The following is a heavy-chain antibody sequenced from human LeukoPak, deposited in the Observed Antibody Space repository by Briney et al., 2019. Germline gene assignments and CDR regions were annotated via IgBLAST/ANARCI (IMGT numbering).Heavy chain of an antibody. Sequence: GASVKVSCKASGYKFTSYGMTWVRQAPGQGLEWMAWISAYNDNTNYEQKFQGRVTLTTDPSTTTAYMELRSLRSDDTALYYCARDLPYGSSPKTPIDYWGQGTLVTVSS. J-gene: IGHJ4*02. CDR2: ISAYNDNT. V-gene: IGHV1-18*01. CDR1: GYKFTSYG. CDR3: ARDLPYGSSPKTPIDY. D-gene: IGHD6-6*01.